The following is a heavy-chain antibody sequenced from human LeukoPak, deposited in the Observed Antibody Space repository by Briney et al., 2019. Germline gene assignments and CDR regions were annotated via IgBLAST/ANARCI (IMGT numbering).Heavy chain of an antibody. CDR2: IYYSGST. Sequence: TASETLSLTCTVSGGSISSYYWSWIRQPPGKGLEWIGYIYYSGSTNYNPSLKSRVTISVDTSKNQFSLKLSSVTAADTAVYNCAGSSSWGPFGCWGQGTLVTVSS. CDR3: AGSSSWGPFGC. D-gene: IGHD6-13*01. CDR1: GGSISSYY. J-gene: IGHJ4*02. V-gene: IGHV4-59*01.